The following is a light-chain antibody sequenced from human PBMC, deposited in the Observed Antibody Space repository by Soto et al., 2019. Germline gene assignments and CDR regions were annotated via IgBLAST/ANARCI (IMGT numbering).Light chain of an antibody. CDR1: QSLDKW. CDR3: QQYTRYPYT. CDR2: DAS. V-gene: IGKV1-5*01. Sequence: DIQMTQSPSTLSASDGDRVSISCRASQSLDKWLAWYQQKPGEAPKLLVSDASNLESGVSSRFTGSGSGTEFTLTISSLQPDDFATYYCQQYTRYPYTFGQGTKLEIK. J-gene: IGKJ2*01.